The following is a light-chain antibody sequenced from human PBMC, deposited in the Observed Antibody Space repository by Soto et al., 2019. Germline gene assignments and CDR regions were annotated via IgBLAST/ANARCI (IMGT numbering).Light chain of an antibody. CDR3: SSYTSVNTLV. CDR1: SSDVATYNS. CDR2: EVS. J-gene: IGLJ2*01. Sequence: QSVLTQPASVSGSPGQSITISCTGTSSDVATYNSVSWYQQHPGKAPKLMIFEVSDRPSGVSNRFSGSKSGDTASLTISGLQAEDEADYYCSSYTSVNTLVFGGGTKLTVL. V-gene: IGLV2-14*01.